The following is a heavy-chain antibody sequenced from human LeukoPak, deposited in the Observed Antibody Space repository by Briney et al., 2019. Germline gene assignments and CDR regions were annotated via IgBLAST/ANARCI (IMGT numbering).Heavy chain of an antibody. CDR2: ISAYNGNT. D-gene: IGHD6-13*01. CDR1: GYTFTSYG. Sequence: ASVKVSCKASGYTFTSYGISWLRQAPGQGLEWMGWISAYNGNTNYAQKLQGRVTMTTDTSTSTAYMELRSLRSDDTAVYYCARIGYSSSWTPGHYWGQGTLVTVSS. J-gene: IGHJ4*02. CDR3: ARIGYSSSWTPGHY. V-gene: IGHV1-18*01.